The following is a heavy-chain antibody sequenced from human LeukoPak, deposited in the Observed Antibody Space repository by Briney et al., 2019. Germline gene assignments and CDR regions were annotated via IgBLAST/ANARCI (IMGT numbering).Heavy chain of an antibody. D-gene: IGHD3-22*01. CDR1: GFTFSSYA. CDR2: ISGTGGRT. Sequence: PGGSLRLSCAASGFTFSSYAMSWVRQAPGKGLEWVSAISGTGGRTYYADSVKGRFTISRDNSKNTLYLQMNSLRAEDTAVYYCAEPEGGYYDIRPDWGQGTLVTVSS. J-gene: IGHJ4*02. V-gene: IGHV3-23*01. CDR3: AEPEGGYYDIRPD.